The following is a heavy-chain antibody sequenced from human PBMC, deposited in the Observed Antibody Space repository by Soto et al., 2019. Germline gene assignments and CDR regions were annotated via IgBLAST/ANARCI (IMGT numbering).Heavy chain of an antibody. V-gene: IGHV5-51*01. Sequence: GESLKISCQGSGYNFANHWIAWVRQMPGKGLEYMGIIYPSDSNTRYSPSFQGQVTISADKSISTAYLQWSSLKASDTAIYYCARHGFYGDYSSNYFDPWGQGTLVTVSS. J-gene: IGHJ5*02. CDR1: GYNFANHW. D-gene: IGHD4-17*01. CDR3: ARHGFYGDYSSNYFDP. CDR2: IYPSDSNT.